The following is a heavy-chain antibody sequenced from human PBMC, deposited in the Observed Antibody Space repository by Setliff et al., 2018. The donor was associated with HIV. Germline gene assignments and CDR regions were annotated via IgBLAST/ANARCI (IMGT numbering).Heavy chain of an antibody. D-gene: IGHD3-3*01. Sequence: SETLSLTCTVSGGSMNSDSYSWTWLRQPAGKGPELIGHIYVGGSVIYNPSRASRVTISMVPSKNQFSLELSSVTAADTAKYYCARAKTIGVSAVFFDPWGQGRPVTVS. CDR1: GGSMNSDSYS. CDR3: ARAKTIGVSAVFFDP. V-gene: IGHV4-61*09. J-gene: IGHJ5*02. CDR2: IYVGGSV.